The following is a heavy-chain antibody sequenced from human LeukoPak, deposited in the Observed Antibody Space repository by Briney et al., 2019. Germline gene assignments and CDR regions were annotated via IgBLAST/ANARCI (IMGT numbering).Heavy chain of an antibody. CDR1: GFTVSSNY. V-gene: IGHV3-66*01. J-gene: IGHJ4*02. D-gene: IGHD1-26*01. Sequence: PGGSLRLSCAASGFTVSSNYMSWVRQAPGKGLESVSVIYSGGSTYYADSVKGRFTISRDTSKNTLYLQMDSLRAEDTAVYYCARERGTSYLHFDYWGQGALVTVSS. CDR2: IYSGGST. CDR3: ARERGTSYLHFDY.